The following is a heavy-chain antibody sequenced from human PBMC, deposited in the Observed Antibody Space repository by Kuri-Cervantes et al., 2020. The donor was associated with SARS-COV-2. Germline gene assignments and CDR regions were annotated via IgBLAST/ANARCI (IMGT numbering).Heavy chain of an antibody. CDR3: ARDSYNRGSPGIDY. CDR2: ISSSSSTI. Sequence: GESLKISCAASGFTFSSYSMNWVRQAPGKGLEWVSYISSSSSTIYYADSVKGRFTISRDNSKNMLYLQMNNLRAEDTALYYCARDSYNRGSPGIDYWGQGTLVTVSS. J-gene: IGHJ4*02. D-gene: IGHD1-14*01. V-gene: IGHV3-48*01. CDR1: GFTFSSYS.